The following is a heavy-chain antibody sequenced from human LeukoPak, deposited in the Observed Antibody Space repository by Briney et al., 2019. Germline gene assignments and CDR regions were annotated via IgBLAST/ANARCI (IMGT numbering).Heavy chain of an antibody. J-gene: IGHJ3*01. CDR1: GFTFSSYA. V-gene: IGHV3-23*01. D-gene: IGHD3-16*01. CDR2: ISAGGDST. Sequence: GGSLRLSCAASGFTFSSYAMTWLRQAPGKGLEWVSSISAGGDSTYYADSVKGRFTISRDNAKNTLLVQMNSLRGEDTAVYFCAKDTGRLGDREVFDFWGQGTMVTVSS. CDR3: AKDTGRLGDREVFDF.